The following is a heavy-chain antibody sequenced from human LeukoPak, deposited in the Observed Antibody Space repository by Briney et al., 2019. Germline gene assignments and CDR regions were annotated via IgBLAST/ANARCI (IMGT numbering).Heavy chain of an antibody. J-gene: IGHJ4*02. V-gene: IGHV3-30*02. D-gene: IGHD4-17*01. CDR2: IRYDGNKK. Sequence: GGSLRLSCAASGFTFSNAWMSWVRQAPGKGLEWVAFIRYDGNKKYYADSVKGRFTISRDNSENTLYLQMNTLISEDTAMYYCAKEIWPTVTTPGRTYFDYWGQGALVTVSS. CDR3: AKEIWPTVTTPGRTYFDY. CDR1: GFTFSNAW.